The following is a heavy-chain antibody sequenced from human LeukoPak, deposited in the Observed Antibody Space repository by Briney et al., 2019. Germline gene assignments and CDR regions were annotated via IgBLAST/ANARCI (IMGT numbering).Heavy chain of an antibody. Sequence: SETLSLTCAVSGGSISSSNWWSWVRQPPGKGLEWIGEINHSGSTNYNPSLKSRVTISVDTSKNQFSLKLSSVTAADTAVYYCARVIKREQWLVRSGYYFDYWGQGTLVTVSS. V-gene: IGHV4-4*02. CDR1: GGSISSSNW. J-gene: IGHJ4*02. CDR3: ARVIKREQWLVRSGYYFDY. D-gene: IGHD6-19*01. CDR2: INHSGST.